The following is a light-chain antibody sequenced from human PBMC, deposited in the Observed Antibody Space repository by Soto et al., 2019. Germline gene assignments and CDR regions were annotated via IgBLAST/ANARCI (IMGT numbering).Light chain of an antibody. CDR2: EVS. V-gene: IGLV2-14*03. Sequence: QSALTQPASVSGSPGQSITISCTGTSSDVGAYDYVSWYQQHPDKAPKLMIYEVSHRPSGVSNRFYGSKSVNTATLTFSGFQAEDEADYYCSSYTSSSTRVFGTGTKVTVL. CDR3: SSYTSSSTRV. J-gene: IGLJ1*01. CDR1: SSDVGAYDY.